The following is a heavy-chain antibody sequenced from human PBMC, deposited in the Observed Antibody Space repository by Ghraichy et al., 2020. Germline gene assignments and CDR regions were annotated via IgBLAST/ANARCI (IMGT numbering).Heavy chain of an antibody. J-gene: IGHJ4*02. CDR3: ARLVSSSPDKGFDY. CDR2: IDWDGDT. Sequence: SGPTLVKPTQTLTLTCAFSGFSLSTHAMCVAWIRQPPGKALEWLALIDWDGDTYYSTPLRTRLTISKDTSRNQVVLTMTNMDPVDTATYYCARLVSSSPDKGFDYWGQGTLVTVSS. CDR1: GFSLSTHAMC. D-gene: IGHD6-6*01. V-gene: IGHV2-70*01.